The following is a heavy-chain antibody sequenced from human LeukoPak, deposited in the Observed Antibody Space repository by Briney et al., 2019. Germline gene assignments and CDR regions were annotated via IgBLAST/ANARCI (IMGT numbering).Heavy chain of an antibody. CDR2: ISAYNGNT. D-gene: IGHD3-10*01. CDR3: ARERAVLLWFGELGGSDY. J-gene: IGHJ4*02. Sequence: GASVKVSCKASGYTFTSYGIGWVRQAPGQGLEWMGWISAYNGNTNYAQKLQGRVTMTTDTSTSTAYMELRSLRSDDTAVYYCARERAVLLWFGELGGSDYWGQGTLVTVSS. CDR1: GYTFTSYG. V-gene: IGHV1-18*01.